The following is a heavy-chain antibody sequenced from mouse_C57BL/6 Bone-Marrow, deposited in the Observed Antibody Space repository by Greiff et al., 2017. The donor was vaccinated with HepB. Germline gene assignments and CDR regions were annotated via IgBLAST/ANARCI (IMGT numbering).Heavy chain of an antibody. CDR2: IYPRDGST. CDR1: GYTFTSYD. V-gene: IGHV1-85*01. CDR3: ARGISFDV. Sequence: VQLQQSGPELVKPGASVKLSCKASGYTFTSYDINWVKQRPGQGLEWIGWIYPRDGSTEYNEKFKGKATLTVDTSSSTAYMELHSLTSEDSAVYFCARGISFDVWGTGTTVTVSS. J-gene: IGHJ1*03.